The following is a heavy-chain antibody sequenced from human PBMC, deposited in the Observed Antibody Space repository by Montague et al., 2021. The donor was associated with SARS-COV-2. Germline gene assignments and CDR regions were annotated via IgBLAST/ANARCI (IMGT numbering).Heavy chain of an antibody. Sequence: SETLSLTCTVSGGSISSYYWSWIRQPPGKGLEWIGYIYYSGSTNXXPSLKSRVTISVDTSKNQFSLKLSSVTAADTAVYYCARGSGWMGNAFDIWGQGTMVTFSS. CDR3: ARGSGWMGNAFDI. D-gene: IGHD6-19*01. CDR2: IYYSGST. J-gene: IGHJ3*02. CDR1: GGSISSYY. V-gene: IGHV4-59*01.